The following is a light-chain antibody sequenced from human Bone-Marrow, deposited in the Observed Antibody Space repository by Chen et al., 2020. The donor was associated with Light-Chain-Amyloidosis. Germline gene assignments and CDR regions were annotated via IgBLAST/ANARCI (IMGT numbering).Light chain of an antibody. Sequence: NFMLTQPHSVSESPGKTVIISCTRSSGSITTNYVQWYQQRPGSSPTTVIDEDDQRPSGVPYRFSGSIDRSSNSASLTMSGLKTEDEADYYCQSYQGSSQGVFGGGTKLTVL. CDR1: SGSITTNY. V-gene: IGLV6-57*01. CDR3: QSYQGSSQGV. CDR2: EDD. J-gene: IGLJ3*02.